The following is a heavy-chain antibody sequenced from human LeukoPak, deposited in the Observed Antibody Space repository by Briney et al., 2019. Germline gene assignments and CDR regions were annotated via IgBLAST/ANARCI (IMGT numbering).Heavy chain of an antibody. CDR3: ARDYRSSSWYNWFDP. D-gene: IGHD6-13*01. Sequence: ASVKVSCKASGYTFTSYYMHWVRQAPGQGLEWMGIINPSGGSTSYAQKFQGRVTMTRDMSTSTVYMELSSLRSEDTAVYYCARDYRSSSWYNWFDPWGQGTLVTVSS. J-gene: IGHJ5*02. V-gene: IGHV1-46*01. CDR1: GYTFTSYY. CDR2: INPSGGST.